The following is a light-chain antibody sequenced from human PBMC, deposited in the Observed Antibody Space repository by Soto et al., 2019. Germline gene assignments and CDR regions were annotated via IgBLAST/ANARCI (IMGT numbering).Light chain of an antibody. J-gene: IGKJ4*01. CDR2: VAS. V-gene: IGKV3-15*01. CDR3: QQYNNWPLT. CDR1: QSVSSN. Sequence: EIVMTQSPATLSVSPGERAILSCRASQSVSSNLAWYQQKPGQTPRLLIFVASTRATGIPARFTGSGSGTEFTLTISSLQSDDFAMYYCQQYNNWPLTFGGGTKVDIK.